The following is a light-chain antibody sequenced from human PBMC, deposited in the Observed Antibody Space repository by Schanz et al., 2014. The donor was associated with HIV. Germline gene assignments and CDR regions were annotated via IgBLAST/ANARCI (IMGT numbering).Light chain of an antibody. V-gene: IGKV1-17*01. CDR3: LQYHAFPWT. J-gene: IGKJ1*01. Sequence: IQLTQSPSSLSASVGDTITITCRASQAIRADLGWYQQKPGRAPKRLIYGASNLQSGVPSRFSGSGSETEFTLTVSSLQAEDFATYYCLQYHAFPWTFGQGTKVDVK. CDR1: QAIRAD. CDR2: GAS.